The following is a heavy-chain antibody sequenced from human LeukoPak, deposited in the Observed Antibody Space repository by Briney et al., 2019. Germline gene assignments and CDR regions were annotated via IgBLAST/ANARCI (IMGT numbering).Heavy chain of an antibody. J-gene: IGHJ4*02. CDR3: VRDRGTYRPIDY. CDR1: AFTFDDYS. CDR2: ISYTGTYI. D-gene: IGHD1-26*01. V-gene: IGHV3-21*04. Sequence: PGGSLRLSCAASAFTFDDYSMHWVRQAPGKGLEWVSSISYTGTYIYYADSVKGRFTISRDNAQNSLYLQMNSLRAEDTAIYYCVRDRGTYRPIDYWGQGTLVTVSS.